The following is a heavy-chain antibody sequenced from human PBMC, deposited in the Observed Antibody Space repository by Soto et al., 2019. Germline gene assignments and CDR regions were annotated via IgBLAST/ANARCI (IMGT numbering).Heavy chain of an antibody. V-gene: IGHV1-2*02. D-gene: IGHD3-9*01. CDR3: ARLRYFDWLLSPNDAFDI. CDR2: INPNSGGT. CDR1: GYTFTGYY. J-gene: IGHJ3*02. Sequence: ASVKVSCKASGYTFTGYYIHWVRQAPGQGLEWMGWINPNSGGTNYAQKFQGRVTMTRDTSISTAYMELSRLRSDDTAVYYCARLRYFDWLLSPNDAFDIWGQGTMVTVSS.